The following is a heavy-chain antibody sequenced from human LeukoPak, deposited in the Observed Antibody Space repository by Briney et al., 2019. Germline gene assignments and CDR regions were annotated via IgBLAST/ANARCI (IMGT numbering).Heavy chain of an antibody. CDR3: ARDCGSTSCYLDY. V-gene: IGHV1-2*02. J-gene: IGHJ4*02. CDR1: GYTFTGYY. Sequence: ASVKVSCKASGYTFTGYYMHWVRQAPGQGLEWMGWINPNSGGTNYAQKFQGRVTMTRDTSISTAYMELSRLRSDDTAVYYCARDCGSTSCYLDYWGQGTLVTVSS. CDR2: INPNSGGT. D-gene: IGHD2-2*01.